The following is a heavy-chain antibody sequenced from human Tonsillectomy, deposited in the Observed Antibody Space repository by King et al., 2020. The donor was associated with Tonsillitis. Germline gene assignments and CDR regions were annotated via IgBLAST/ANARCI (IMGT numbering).Heavy chain of an antibody. J-gene: IGHJ4*02. CDR3: ARGIVLRFLELFDY. CDR1: GGSISSYY. D-gene: IGHD3-3*01. CDR2: IYTSGTT. Sequence: QLQESGPGLLKPSETLSLTCTVSGGSISSYYWSWIRQPAGKGLEWIGRIYTSGTTNYNPSLKSRVTMSVDTSKNQFSLQLGSVSAADTAVYYCARGIVLRFLELFDYWGQGTLVTVSS. V-gene: IGHV4-4*07.